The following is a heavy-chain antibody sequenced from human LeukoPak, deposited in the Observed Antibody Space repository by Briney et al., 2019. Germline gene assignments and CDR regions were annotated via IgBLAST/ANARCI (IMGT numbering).Heavy chain of an antibody. D-gene: IGHD3-10*01. CDR1: GGSINYYY. J-gene: IGHJ4*02. CDR3: ARMGAMVRGAVDY. Sequence: SETLSLTCTVSGGSINYYYWSWIRQPPGKGLEWIGYIYYSGTTNYKPSLKSRLTISVDTSKNQFSLKLSSVTAEDTAVYYCARMGAMVRGAVDYWGQGTLVTVSS. CDR2: IYYSGTT. V-gene: IGHV4-59*01.